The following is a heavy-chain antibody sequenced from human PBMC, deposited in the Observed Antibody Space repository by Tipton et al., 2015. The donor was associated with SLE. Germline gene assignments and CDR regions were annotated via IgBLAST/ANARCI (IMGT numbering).Heavy chain of an antibody. CDR2: IYYSGST. Sequence: TLSLTCTVSRGSINSHYWSWIRQPPGKGLEWIGYIYYSGSTNYNPSLKSRVTISVDTSKNQFSLKLSSVTAADTAVYYCARGVAAAGIYGMDVWGQGTTVTVSS. CDR3: ARGVAAAGIYGMDV. CDR1: RGSINSHY. D-gene: IGHD6-13*01. V-gene: IGHV4-59*11. J-gene: IGHJ6*02.